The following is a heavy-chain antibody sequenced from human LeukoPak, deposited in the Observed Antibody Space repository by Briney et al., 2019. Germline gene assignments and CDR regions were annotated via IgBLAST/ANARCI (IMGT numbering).Heavy chain of an antibody. J-gene: IGHJ3*02. V-gene: IGHV1-69*06. D-gene: IGHD6-13*01. CDR3: AREESSLDAFDI. CDR2: IIPIFGTA. Sequence: SVKVSCKASGGTFSSYAISWVRQDPGQGLEWMGGIIPIFGTANYAQKFQGRVTITADKSTSTAYMELSSLRSEDTAVYYCAREESSLDAFDIWGQGTMVTVSS. CDR1: GGTFSSYA.